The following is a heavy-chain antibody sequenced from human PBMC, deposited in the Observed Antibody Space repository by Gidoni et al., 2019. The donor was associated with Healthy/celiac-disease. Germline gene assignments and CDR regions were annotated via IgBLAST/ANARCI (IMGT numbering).Heavy chain of an antibody. CDR3: ARVLRGDDYYYYYGMDV. V-gene: IGHV3-7*01. Sequence: EVQLVESGGGLVQPGGSLRLSCAASGFTFSSYWMSWVRQAPGKGLEWVANIKQDGSEKYYVDSVKGRFTISRDNAKNSLYLQMNSLRAEDTAVYYCARVLRGDDYYYYYGMDVWGQGTTVTVSS. CDR1: GFTFSSYW. CDR2: IKQDGSEK. D-gene: IGHD2-21*02. J-gene: IGHJ6*02.